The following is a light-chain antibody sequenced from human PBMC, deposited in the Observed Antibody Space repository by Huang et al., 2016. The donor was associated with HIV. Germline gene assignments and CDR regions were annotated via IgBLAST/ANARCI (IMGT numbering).Light chain of an antibody. J-gene: IGKJ4*02. Sequence: DIKMTQSPSSVSASIGDRVSFTCRASQDVNKWLAWYQQKPGVAPKLLVYASSTLQSGAPSRFRGSGSGTHFTLTINNLQAEDFATYLCQQSVTFPLTFGGGTKVELK. V-gene: IGKV1-12*01. CDR2: ASS. CDR1: QDVNKW. CDR3: QQSVTFPLT.